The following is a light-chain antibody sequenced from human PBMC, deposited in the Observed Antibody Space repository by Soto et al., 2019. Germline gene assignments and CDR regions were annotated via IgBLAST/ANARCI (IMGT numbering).Light chain of an antibody. CDR3: GSFAGSSNML. CDR1: SSDVGGYDL. J-gene: IGLJ2*01. V-gene: IGLV2-8*01. CDR2: EVT. Sequence: QSVLTQPPSASGSPGQSVTISCTGTSSDVGGYDLVSWYQQHPDKAPKLVIYEVTKRPSGVPDRFSGSRAGNTAALTVSGLQAEDEDEYYCGSFAGSSNMLFGGGTKLTVL.